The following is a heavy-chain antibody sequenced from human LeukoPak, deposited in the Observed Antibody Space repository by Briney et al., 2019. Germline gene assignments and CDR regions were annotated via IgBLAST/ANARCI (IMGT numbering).Heavy chain of an antibody. D-gene: IGHD3-22*01. CDR2: IYSGGNT. CDR1: GFTASSNY. Sequence: GGSLRLSCAASGFTASSNYMSWVRQAPGKGLEWVSVIYSGGNTYYPDSVKGRFTISRDNSENTLYLQMNSLRAEDTAVYYCARLYDSSGYGAFDIWGQGTLVTVSS. CDR3: ARLYDSSGYGAFDI. V-gene: IGHV3-66*01. J-gene: IGHJ3*02.